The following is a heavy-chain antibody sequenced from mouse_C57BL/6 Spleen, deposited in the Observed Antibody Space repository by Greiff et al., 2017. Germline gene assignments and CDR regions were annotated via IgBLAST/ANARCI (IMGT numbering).Heavy chain of an antibody. J-gene: IGHJ3*01. CDR3: AYYDYDGEAWFAY. D-gene: IGHD2-4*01. CDR1: GYTFTSYG. CDR2: IYPRSGNT. V-gene: IGHV1-81*01. Sequence: QVTLKESGAELARPGASVKLSCKASGYTFTSYGISWVKQRTGQGLEWIGEIYPRSGNTYYNEKFKGKATLTADKSSSTAYMELRSLTSEDSAVYFCAYYDYDGEAWFAYWGQGTLVTVSA.